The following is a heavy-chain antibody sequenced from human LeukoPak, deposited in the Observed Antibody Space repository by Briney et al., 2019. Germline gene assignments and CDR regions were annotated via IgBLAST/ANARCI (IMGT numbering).Heavy chain of an antibody. J-gene: IGHJ4*02. CDR1: GGSISSYY. CDR2: IYYSGST. V-gene: IGHV4-59*01. CDR3: ARDVLAAPGTFDY. Sequence: PSETLSLTCTVSGGSISSYYWSWIRQPPGKGLEWIGYIYYSGSTNYNPSLKSRVTISVDTSKIQFSLKLSSVTAADTAVYYCARDVLAAPGTFDYWGQGALVTVSS. D-gene: IGHD6-13*01.